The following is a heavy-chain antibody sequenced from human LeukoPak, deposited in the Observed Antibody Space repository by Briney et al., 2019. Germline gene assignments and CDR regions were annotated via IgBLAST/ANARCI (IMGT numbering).Heavy chain of an antibody. CDR2: IYPDDSDT. Sequence: GESLNISCKGAGYNFTNSWIGWVRQMPGKGLEWMGIIYPDDSDTRYSPSFEGQVNISADKSISTAYLQWSSLTASDTAMYYCARHEGVYYDYVWGSYRPDKGDFYMDVWGKGTTVTVSS. V-gene: IGHV5-51*01. D-gene: IGHD3-16*02. CDR1: GYNFTNSW. J-gene: IGHJ6*03. CDR3: ARHEGVYYDYVWGSYRPDKGDFYMDV.